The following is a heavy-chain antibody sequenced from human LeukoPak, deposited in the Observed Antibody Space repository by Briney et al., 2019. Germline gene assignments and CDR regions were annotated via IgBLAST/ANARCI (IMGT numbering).Heavy chain of an antibody. V-gene: IGHV4-34*01. CDR1: GHSFSGYY. Sequence: SETLSLTCAVYGHSFSGYYGRWPRQPPGEGVEWVGEKKQSRSTNHNPSLKSRVTISVDTSKNQFSLKLSSVTAADTAVYYCARLRRSITFGGVIQHWGQGTLVTVSS. J-gene: IGHJ4*02. CDR3: ARLRRSITFGGVIQH. CDR2: KKQSRST. D-gene: IGHD3-16*01.